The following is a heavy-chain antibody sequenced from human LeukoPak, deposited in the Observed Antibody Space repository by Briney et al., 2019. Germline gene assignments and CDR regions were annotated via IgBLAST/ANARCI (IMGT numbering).Heavy chain of an antibody. J-gene: IGHJ4*02. CDR3: AATLTISHFPFDY. CDR1: GVSASSGNYY. CDR2: IQHSGGT. V-gene: IGHV4-30-2*01. Sequence: PSETLSLTCSVSGVSASSGNYYWSWIRQPSGKGLEWIGYIQHSGGTYYNPSLNSRVTIALDRPKSQFSLKLSSVTAADTAVYYCAATLTISHFPFDYWGQGALVTVSS. D-gene: IGHD2-2*01.